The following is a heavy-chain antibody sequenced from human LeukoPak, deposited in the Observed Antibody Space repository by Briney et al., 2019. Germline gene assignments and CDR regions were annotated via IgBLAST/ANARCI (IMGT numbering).Heavy chain of an antibody. D-gene: IGHD5-12*01. CDR1: GGTFSSYA. Sequence: SVKVSCKASGGTFSSYAISWVRQAPGQGLEWMGGIIPIFGTANYAQKFQGRVAITADESTSTAYMELSSLRSEDTAVYYCARPLQPVPRGSSGYDLSGMDVWGKGTTVTVSS. CDR2: IIPIFGTA. CDR3: ARPLQPVPRGSSGYDLSGMDV. V-gene: IGHV1-69*01. J-gene: IGHJ6*04.